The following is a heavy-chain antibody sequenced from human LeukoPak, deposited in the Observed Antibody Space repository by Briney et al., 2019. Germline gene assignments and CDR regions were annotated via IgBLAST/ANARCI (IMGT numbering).Heavy chain of an antibody. D-gene: IGHD6-19*01. J-gene: IGHJ6*03. CDR1: GFTFSSYA. CDR2: ISGSGGST. CDR3: ARDAGAVAGFYYYYYMDV. Sequence: GGSLRLSCAASGFTFSSYAMSWVRQAPGKGLEWVSAISGSGGSTYYADSVKGRFTISRDNSKNTLYLQMNSLRAEDTAVYYCARDAGAVAGFYYYYYMDVWGKGTTVTISS. V-gene: IGHV3-23*01.